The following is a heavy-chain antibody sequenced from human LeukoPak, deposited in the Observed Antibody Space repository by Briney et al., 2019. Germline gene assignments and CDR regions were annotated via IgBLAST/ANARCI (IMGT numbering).Heavy chain of an antibody. J-gene: IGHJ3*02. CDR1: GFTFSSYA. V-gene: IGHV3-23*01. CDR3: AKEIAVAVRGIYAFDI. CDR2: ISGSGGST. Sequence: GGSLRLSCAASGFTFSSYAMSWVRQAPGKGLEWVSAISGSGGSTYYADSVKGRFTISRDNSKNTLYLQMNSLRAEDTAVYYCAKEIAVAVRGIYAFDIWGQGTMVTVSS. D-gene: IGHD6-19*01.